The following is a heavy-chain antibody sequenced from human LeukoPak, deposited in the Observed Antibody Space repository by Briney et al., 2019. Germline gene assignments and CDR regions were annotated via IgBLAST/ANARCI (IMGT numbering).Heavy chain of an antibody. CDR1: GYTFTGYY. Sequence: ASAKVSCKASGYTFTGYYMHWVRQAPGQGLEWMGWINPNSGGTNYAQKFQGRVTMTRDTSISTAYMELSRLRSDDTAVYYCARNPHTSSWYYYYYYMDVWGKGTTVTISS. D-gene: IGHD6-13*01. CDR3: ARNPHTSSWYYYYYYMDV. J-gene: IGHJ6*03. V-gene: IGHV1-2*02. CDR2: INPNSGGT.